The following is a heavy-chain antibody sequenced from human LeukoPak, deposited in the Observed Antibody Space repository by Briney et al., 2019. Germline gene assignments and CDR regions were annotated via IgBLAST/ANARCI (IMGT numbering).Heavy chain of an antibody. CDR2: IYTSGST. D-gene: IGHD3-16*01. CDR1: GGSISSYY. Sequence: SETLSLTCTVSGGSISSYYWSWIRQPAGKGLEWIGRIYTSGSTYYNPSLKSRVTISVDTSKNQFSLKLSSVTAADTAVYYCARAHIQGGDFDYWGQGTLVTVSS. CDR3: ARAHIQGGDFDY. J-gene: IGHJ4*02. V-gene: IGHV4-4*07.